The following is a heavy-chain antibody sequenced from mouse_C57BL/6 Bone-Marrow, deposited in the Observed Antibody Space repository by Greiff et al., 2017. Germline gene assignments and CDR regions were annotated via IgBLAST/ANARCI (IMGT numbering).Heavy chain of an antibody. CDR2: INPYNGGT. CDR3: ARSPLWPRGMDY. Sequence: VQLQQSGPVLVKPGASVKMSCKASGYTFTDYYMNWVKQSHGKSLEWIGVINPYNGGTSYNQKFKGKATLTVDKSSSTAYMELNSLTSEDSAIYFCARSPLWPRGMDYWGQGTSVTVSS. CDR1: GYTFTDYY. D-gene: IGHD1-1*02. J-gene: IGHJ4*01. V-gene: IGHV1-19*01.